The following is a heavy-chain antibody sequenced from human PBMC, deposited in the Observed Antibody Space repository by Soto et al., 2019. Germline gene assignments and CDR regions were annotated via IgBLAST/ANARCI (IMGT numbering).Heavy chain of an antibody. V-gene: IGHV4-39*01. CDR1: GGSISSSSYY. CDR3: ASQGEAVAPYFDI. Sequence: SWALSLTCTVAGGSISSSSYYWGWIRQPPGKGLEWIGSIYYSGSTYYNPSLKSRVTISVDTSKNQFSLKLSSVTAADTAVYYCASQGEAVAPYFDIWGQGTMVTVSS. D-gene: IGHD6-19*01. J-gene: IGHJ3*02. CDR2: IYYSGST.